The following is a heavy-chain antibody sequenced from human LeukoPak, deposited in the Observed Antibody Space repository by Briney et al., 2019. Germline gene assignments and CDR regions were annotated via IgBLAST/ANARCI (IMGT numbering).Heavy chain of an antibody. CDR2: INHSGST. CDR1: GGSFSGYY. CDR3: VRGLWFGELSGYYYYYMDV. J-gene: IGHJ6*03. Sequence: SETLSLTCAVYGGSFSGYYWSWIRQPPGKGLEWIGEINHSGSTNYNPSLKSRVTISVDTSKNQFPLKLSSVTAADTAVYYCVRGLWFGELSGYYYYYMDVWGKGTTVTVSS. V-gene: IGHV4-34*01. D-gene: IGHD3-10*01.